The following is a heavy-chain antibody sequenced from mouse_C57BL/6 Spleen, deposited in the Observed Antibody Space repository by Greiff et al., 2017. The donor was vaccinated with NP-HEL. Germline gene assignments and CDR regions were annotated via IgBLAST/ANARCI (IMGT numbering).Heavy chain of an antibody. CDR3: TTFYDGSSLDY. CDR1: GFNIKDDY. D-gene: IGHD1-1*01. J-gene: IGHJ2*01. V-gene: IGHV14-4*01. Sequence: EVQLQQSGAELVRPGASVKLSCTASGFNIKDDYMHWVKQRPEQGLEWIGWIDPENGDTEYASKFQGKATITADTSSNTAYLQLSSLTSEDTAVYYCTTFYDGSSLDYWGQGTTLTVSS. CDR2: IDPENGDT.